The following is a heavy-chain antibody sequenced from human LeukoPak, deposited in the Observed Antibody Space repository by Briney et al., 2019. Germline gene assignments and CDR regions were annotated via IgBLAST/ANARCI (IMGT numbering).Heavy chain of an antibody. CDR2: ISGSGGST. CDR1: GFTFSSYA. D-gene: IGHD3-3*01. Sequence: GGSLRLSCAASGFTFSSYAMSWVRQAPGKGLEWASAISGSGGSTYYADSVKGRFTISRDNSKNTLYLQMNSLRAEDTAVYYCAKARYYDFWSGPGYFDYWGQGTLVTVSS. J-gene: IGHJ4*02. V-gene: IGHV3-23*01. CDR3: AKARYYDFWSGPGYFDY.